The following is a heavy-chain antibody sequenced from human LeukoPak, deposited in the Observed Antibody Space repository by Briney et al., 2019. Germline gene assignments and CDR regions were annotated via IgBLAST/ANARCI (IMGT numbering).Heavy chain of an antibody. CDR3: ARDLATRQRTGLYDS. CDR1: GFTFSSYA. CDR2: ISGSGRST. D-gene: IGHD3-16*02. V-gene: IGHV3-23*01. Sequence: GGSLRLSCAASGFTFSSYAMTWVRQAPGKGLEWVSTISGSGRSTYYADSVKGRFTISRDNSRNTLYLQMNSLRAEDTAVYYCARDLATRQRTGLYDSWGQGALVTVSS. J-gene: IGHJ4*02.